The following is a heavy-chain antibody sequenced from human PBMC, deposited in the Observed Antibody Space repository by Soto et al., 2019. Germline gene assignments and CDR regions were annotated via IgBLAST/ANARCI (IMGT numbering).Heavy chain of an antibody. V-gene: IGHV3-23*04. Sequence: DVQLVESGGGFVQPGGSLRVSCAASGFTFSSYTMGWVRQAPGKGLEWVSSVSGRGANTYYADSGKGRFTISRDNSKNTVYLHVNKLRGEDTAVYYCAKDRGGFANGWEYFDFWGQGTLVIVSS. CDR1: GFTFSSYT. CDR3: AKDRGGFANGWEYFDF. CDR2: VSGRGANT. J-gene: IGHJ4*02. D-gene: IGHD6-19*01.